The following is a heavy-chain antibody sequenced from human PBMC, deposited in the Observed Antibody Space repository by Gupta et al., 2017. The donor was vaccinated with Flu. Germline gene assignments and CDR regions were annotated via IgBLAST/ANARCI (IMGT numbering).Heavy chain of an antibody. D-gene: IGHD4-17*01. Sequence: EVQLVESGGGLVQPGGSLRLSCAASGFTFSGSYLQWVRQAPGKGLVWVSRIKPDGSSTTYADSVKGRFTISRDNAKNTLYLQMNSLGADDTAVYYCATVTTGCWGQGTLVTVSS. CDR2: IKPDGSST. V-gene: IGHV3-74*03. J-gene: IGHJ4*02. CDR3: ATVTTGC. CDR1: GFTFSGSY.